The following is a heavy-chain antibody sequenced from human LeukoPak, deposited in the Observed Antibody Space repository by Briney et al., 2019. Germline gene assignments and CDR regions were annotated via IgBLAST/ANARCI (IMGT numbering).Heavy chain of an antibody. V-gene: IGHV4-61*01. CDR2: IYYSGST. CDR3: ARGLQSWFDP. J-gene: IGHJ5*02. Sequence: SETLSLTCTVSGGSVSSGSYYWSWIRQPPGKGLEWIGYIYYSGSTNYNPSLKSRVTISADTSKNQFSLKLSSVTAADTAVYYCARGLQSWFDPWGQGTLVTVSS. CDR1: GGSVSSGSYY.